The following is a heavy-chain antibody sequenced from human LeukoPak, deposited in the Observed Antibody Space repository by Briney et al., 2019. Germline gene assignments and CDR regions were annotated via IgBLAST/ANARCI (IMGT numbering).Heavy chain of an antibody. J-gene: IGHJ4*02. CDR3: ARDGGAYDSSGYYYGVDY. V-gene: IGHV3-7*01. CDR1: GFTISSSW. CDR2: IKRDGSLL. Sequence: GGSLRLSCEGSGFTISSSWMNWVRQAPGKGLEWVANIKRDGSLLYYVDSVKGRFTISRDNSKNTLYLQMNSLRAEDTAVYYCARDGGAYDSSGYYYGVDYWGQGTLVTVSS. D-gene: IGHD3-22*01.